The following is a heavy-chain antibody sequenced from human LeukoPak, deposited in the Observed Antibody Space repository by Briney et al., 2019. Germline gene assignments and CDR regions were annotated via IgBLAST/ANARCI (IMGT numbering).Heavy chain of an antibody. CDR3: ARVPYYDILTVVLRGGYFDY. J-gene: IGHJ4*02. Sequence: PSETLSLTCAVYGGSFSGYYWSWIRQPPGKGLEWIGEIIHSGSTNYNPSLKSRVTISVDTSKNQFSLKLSSVTAADTAVYYCARVPYYDILTVVLRGGYFDYWGQGTLVTVSS. V-gene: IGHV4-34*12. CDR2: IIHSGST. D-gene: IGHD3-9*01. CDR1: GGSFSGYY.